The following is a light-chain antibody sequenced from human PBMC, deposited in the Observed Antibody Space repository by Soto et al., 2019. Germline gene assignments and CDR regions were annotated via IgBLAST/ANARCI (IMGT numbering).Light chain of an antibody. CDR1: RSDVGGYNY. CDR2: AVT. CDR3: SSYTSGSTVI. V-gene: IGLV2-14*01. J-gene: IGLJ2*01. Sequence: QSALTQPASVSGSPGQSITISCTGTRSDVGGYNYVSWYQHHPGKAPKLLIYAVTNRPAEVSNLFSGSKSGITASLTISGLQSEDEADYYCSSYTSGSTVIFGGGTKLTVL.